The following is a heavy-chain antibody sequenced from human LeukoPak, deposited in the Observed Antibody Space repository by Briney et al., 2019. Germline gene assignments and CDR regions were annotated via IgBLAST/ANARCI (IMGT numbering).Heavy chain of an antibody. V-gene: IGHV3-23*01. CDR2: ISGSGGST. D-gene: IGHD3-10*01. CDR1: GFTFDDYG. J-gene: IGHJ6*03. Sequence: PGGSLRLSCAASGFTFDDYGMSWVRQAPGKGLEWVSAISGSGGSTYYADSVKGRFTISRDNSKNTLYLQMNSLRAEDTAVYYCAKDGGDGSGSPNMDVWGKGTTVTVSS. CDR3: AKDGGDGSGSPNMDV.